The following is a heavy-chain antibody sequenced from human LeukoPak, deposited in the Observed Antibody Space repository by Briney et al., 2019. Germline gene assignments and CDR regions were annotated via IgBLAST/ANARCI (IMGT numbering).Heavy chain of an antibody. CDR3: ARGLHMGYCSGGSCYPGAFDI. J-gene: IGHJ3*02. CDR2: ISSSSSYI. V-gene: IGHV3-21*01. Sequence: GGSLRLSCAASGFTFSSYSMNWVRQAPGKGLEWVSSISSSSSYIYYADSVKGRFTISRDNAKNSLYLQMNSLRAEDTAVYYCARGLHMGYCSGGSCYPGAFDIWGQGTMVTVSS. CDR1: GFTFSSYS. D-gene: IGHD2-15*01.